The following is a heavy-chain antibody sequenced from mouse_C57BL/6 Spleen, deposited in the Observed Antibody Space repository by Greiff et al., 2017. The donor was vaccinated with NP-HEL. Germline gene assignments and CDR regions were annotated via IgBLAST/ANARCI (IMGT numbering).Heavy chain of an antibody. CDR3: VRQDYDYYFDY. Sequence: EVKLMESGGGLVQPKGSLKLSCAASGFSFNTYAMNWVRQAPGKGLEWVARIRSKSNNYATYYADSVKDRFTISRDDSESMLYLQMNNLKTEDTAMYYCVRQDYDYYFDYWGQGTTLTVSS. V-gene: IGHV10-1*01. CDR2: IRSKSNNYAT. D-gene: IGHD2-4*01. J-gene: IGHJ2*01. CDR1: GFSFNTYA.